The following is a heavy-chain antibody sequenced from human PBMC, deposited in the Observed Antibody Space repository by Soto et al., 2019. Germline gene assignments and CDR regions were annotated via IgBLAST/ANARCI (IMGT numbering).Heavy chain of an antibody. CDR3: ARVKVVTATDF. V-gene: IGHV3-48*02. CDR2: ISSSSSTI. Sequence: EVQLVESGGGLVQPGGFLRLSCAASGFTFSSCSMNWVRQAPGKGLEWVSYISSSSSTIYYADSVKGRFTISRDNAKNSLYLQMHSLRDGDTAVYYCARVKVVTATDFWGQGTLVTVSS. CDR1: GFTFSSCS. D-gene: IGHD2-21*02. J-gene: IGHJ4*02.